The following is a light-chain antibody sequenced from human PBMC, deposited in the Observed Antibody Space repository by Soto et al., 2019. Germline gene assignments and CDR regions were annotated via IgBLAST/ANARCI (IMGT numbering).Light chain of an antibody. Sequence: QSALTQPASVSGSPGQSITISCTGTSSDVGGYNYVSWYQQHPGKAPKLMIYDVNNRPSGVSNRFSGSKSGNTASLTISGPQAEDEADYYCSSYTSSNTLVFGTGTKLTVL. V-gene: IGLV2-14*01. CDR3: SSYTSSNTLV. CDR2: DVN. CDR1: SSDVGGYNY. J-gene: IGLJ1*01.